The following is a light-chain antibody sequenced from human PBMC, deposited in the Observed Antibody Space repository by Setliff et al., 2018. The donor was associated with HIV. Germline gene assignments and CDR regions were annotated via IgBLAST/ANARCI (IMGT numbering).Light chain of an antibody. J-gene: IGLJ2*01. CDR3: QSYDNNNHAVV. Sequence: FMLTQPHSVSESPGKTVTISCTRSSGSIASNYVQWYQQRPGTSPTTVIYADDQRPSGVPDRFSGSIDSSSKSASLTISGLKTEDEADYYCQSYDNNNHAVVFGGGTQLTVL. CDR2: ADD. CDR1: SGSIASNY. V-gene: IGLV6-57*01.